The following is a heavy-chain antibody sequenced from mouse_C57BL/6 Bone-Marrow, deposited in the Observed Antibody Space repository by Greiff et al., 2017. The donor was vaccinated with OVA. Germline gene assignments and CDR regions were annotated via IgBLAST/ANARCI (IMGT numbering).Heavy chain of an antibody. V-gene: IGHV5-4*01. D-gene: IGHD1-1*01. CDR1: GFTFSSYA. J-gene: IGHJ1*03. CDR3: ANYYGSSLFYWYFDV. Sequence: EVQRVESGGGLVKPGGSLKLSCAASGFTFSSYAMSWVRQTPEKRLEWVATISDGGSYTYYPDNVKGRFTISRDNAKNNLYLQMSHLKSEDTAMYYCANYYGSSLFYWYFDVWGTGTTVTVSS. CDR2: ISDGGSYT.